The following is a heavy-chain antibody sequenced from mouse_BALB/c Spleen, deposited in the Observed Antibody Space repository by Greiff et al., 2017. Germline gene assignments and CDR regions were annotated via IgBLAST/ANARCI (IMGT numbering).Heavy chain of an antibody. V-gene: IGHV5-12-2*01. CDR3: ARQGGGVYYFDY. CDR1: GFTFSSYT. CDR2: FSNGGGST. Sequence: EVQRVESGGGLVQPGGSLKLSCAASGFTFSSYTMSWVRQTPEKRLEWVAYFSNGGGSTYYPDTVKGRFTISRDNAKNTLYLQMSSLKSEDTAMCYCARQGGGVYYFDYWGEGTTLTVSS. J-gene: IGHJ2*01.